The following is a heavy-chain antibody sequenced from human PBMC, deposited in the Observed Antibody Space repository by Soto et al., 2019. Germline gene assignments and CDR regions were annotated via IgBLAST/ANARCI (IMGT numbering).Heavy chain of an antibody. V-gene: IGHV3-30*18. J-gene: IGHJ3*01. CDR1: GFSFNIFG. CDR2: ISKNGDNQ. Sequence: GGSLRLSCATSGFSFNIFGMHWVRQAPGKALEWVGLISKNGDNQYYGDSAKGRFIISRDNPKNSLYLQLHSLRPDDTAVYYCAKDPYNAAFDVWGQGTMVTVSS. D-gene: IGHD1-1*01. CDR3: AKDPYNAAFDV.